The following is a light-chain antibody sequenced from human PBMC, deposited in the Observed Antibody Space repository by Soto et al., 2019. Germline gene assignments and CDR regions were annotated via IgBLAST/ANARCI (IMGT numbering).Light chain of an antibody. J-gene: IGLJ2*01. CDR1: SSNIGSNY. Sequence: QSVLTQPPSASGTPGQRVTISCSVSSSNIGSNYVYWYQQLPGTAPKLLIYRNNQRPSGVPDRFSGSKSGTSASLAISGLRSEDEADYYSAAWDDSLSANVVFGGGTKLTGL. CDR2: RNN. V-gene: IGLV1-47*01. CDR3: AAWDDSLSANVV.